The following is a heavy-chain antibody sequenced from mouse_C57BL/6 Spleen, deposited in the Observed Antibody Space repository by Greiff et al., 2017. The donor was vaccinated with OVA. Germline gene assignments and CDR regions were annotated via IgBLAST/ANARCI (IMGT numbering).Heavy chain of an antibody. D-gene: IGHD1-1*01. V-gene: IGHV1-15*01. J-gene: IGHJ3*01. CDR3: TRLYYYGSSYEGLFAY. CDR1: GYTFTDYE. Sequence: QVQLQQSGAELVRPGASVTLSCKASGYTFTDYEMHWVKQTPVHGLEWIGAIDPETGGTAYNQKFKGKAILTADKSSSTAYMELRSLTSEDSAVYYCTRLYYYGSSYEGLFAYWGQGTLVTVSA. CDR2: IDPETGGT.